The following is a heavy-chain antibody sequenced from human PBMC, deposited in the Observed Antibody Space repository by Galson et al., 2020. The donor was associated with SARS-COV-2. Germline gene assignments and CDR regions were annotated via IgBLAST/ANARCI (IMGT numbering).Heavy chain of an antibody. CDR1: GYTFTSYY. D-gene: IGHD3-3*01. Sequence: ASVKVSCKASGYTFTSYYMHWVRQAPGQGLEWMGIINPSGGSTSYAQKFQGRVTMTRDTSTSTVYMELSSLRSEDTAVYYCARAGEGDGDFWSGYSYYYYMDVWGKGTTVTVSS. V-gene: IGHV1-46*01. CDR2: INPSGGST. J-gene: IGHJ6*03. CDR3: ARAGEGDGDFWSGYSYYYYMDV.